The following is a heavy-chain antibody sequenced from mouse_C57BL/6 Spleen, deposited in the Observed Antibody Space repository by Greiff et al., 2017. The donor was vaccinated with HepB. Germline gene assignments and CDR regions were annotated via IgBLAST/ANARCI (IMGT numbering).Heavy chain of an antibody. CDR2: IDPSDSET. CDR1: GYTFTSYW. D-gene: IGHD1-1*01. J-gene: IGHJ2*01. CDR3: ARYTLYGSSPSYFDY. Sequence: QVQLQQPGAELVRPGSSVKLSCKASGYTFTSYWMHWVKQRPIQGLEWIGNIDPSDSETHYNQKFKDKATLTVDKSSSTAYMQLSSLTSEDSAVYYCARYTLYGSSPSYFDYWGQGTTLTVSS. V-gene: IGHV1-52*01.